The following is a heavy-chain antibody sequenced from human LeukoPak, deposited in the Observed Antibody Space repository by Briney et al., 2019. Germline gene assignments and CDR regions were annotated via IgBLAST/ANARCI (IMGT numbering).Heavy chain of an antibody. CDR2: INPSGGST. Sequence: ASVKVSCKASSYYMHWVRQAPGQGLEWMGTINPSGGSTSYAQKFQDRVTMTRDTSTSTVYMELSSLRSEDTAVYYCAREANGGYFDYWGQGTLVTVSS. J-gene: IGHJ4*02. CDR1: SYY. D-gene: IGHD4-23*01. CDR3: AREANGGYFDY. V-gene: IGHV1-46*01.